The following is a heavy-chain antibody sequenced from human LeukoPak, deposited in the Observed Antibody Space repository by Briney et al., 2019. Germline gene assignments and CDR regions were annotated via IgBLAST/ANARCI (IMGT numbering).Heavy chain of an antibody. CDR1: GYTFTGYY. J-gene: IGHJ4*02. D-gene: IGHD3-10*01. CDR3: ARAGAIWFGEFLYDY. Sequence: GASVKVSCKASGYTFTGYYMHWVRQAPGQGLEWMGWINPNSGGTNYAQKFQGRVTMTRDTSISTAYMELSRLRSDDTAVYYCARAGAIWFGEFLYDYWGQGTLVTVSS. V-gene: IGHV1-2*02. CDR2: INPNSGGT.